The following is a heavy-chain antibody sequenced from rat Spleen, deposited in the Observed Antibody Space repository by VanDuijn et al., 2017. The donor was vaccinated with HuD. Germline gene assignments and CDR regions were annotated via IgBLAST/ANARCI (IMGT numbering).Heavy chain of an antibody. CDR1: GLSFSNYD. Sequence: EVQLVESGGGLVQPGRSMKLSCAASGLSFSNYDMAWVRQAPTKGLEWVASISYDGTATYYRDSVKGRFTFSRDNAKSTLYLQMDSLRSEDTAIYYCARPTTGIPFNYWGQGVMVTVSS. CDR3: ARPTTGIPFNY. V-gene: IGHV5-25*01. D-gene: IGHD1-9*01. J-gene: IGHJ2*01. CDR2: ISYDGTAT.